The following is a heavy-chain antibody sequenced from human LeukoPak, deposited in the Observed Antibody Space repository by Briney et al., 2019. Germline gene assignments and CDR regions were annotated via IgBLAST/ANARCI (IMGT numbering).Heavy chain of an antibody. CDR3: ARRRSDLNRYDP. V-gene: IGHV4-39*07. D-gene: IGHD6-19*01. CDR1: DDSFSSNSYY. Sequence: SETLSLTCTVSDDSFSSNSYYWAWSRQPPGKGLECIGGIRYSGSTYFNPSLKSRVTISIDTSKNQISLNLISVTAADTAIYYCARRRSDLNRYDPWGQGTLVTVSS. CDR2: IRYSGST. J-gene: IGHJ5*02.